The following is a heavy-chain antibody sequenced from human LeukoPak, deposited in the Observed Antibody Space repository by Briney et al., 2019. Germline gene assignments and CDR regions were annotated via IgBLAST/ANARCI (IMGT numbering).Heavy chain of an antibody. V-gene: IGHV3-30*04. CDR3: ARGQLDTTTEWDYYYYYYMDV. D-gene: IGHD6-6*01. Sequence: RGSLRLSCAASGFTFSSYAMHWVRQAPGKGLEWVAVISYDGSNKYYADSVKGRFTISRDNSKNTLYLQMNSLRAEDTAVYYCARGQLDTTTEWDYYYYYYMDVWGKGTTVTVSS. CDR1: GFTFSSYA. CDR2: ISYDGSNK. J-gene: IGHJ6*03.